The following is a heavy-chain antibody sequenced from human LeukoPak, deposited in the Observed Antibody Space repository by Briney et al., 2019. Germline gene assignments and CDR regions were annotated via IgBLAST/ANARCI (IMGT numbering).Heavy chain of an antibody. CDR2: ISGSGGST. D-gene: IGHD3-9*01. V-gene: IGHV3-23*01. Sequence: GGSLRLSCAASGFTFSSYAMSWVRQAPGQGLEWVSTISGSGGSTYYADSVKGRFTISRDNSKNTLYLQMNSLRAEDTAVYYCAKDLLAYYDILTGYTAGGFDYWGQGTLVTVSS. CDR1: GFTFSSYA. CDR3: AKDLLAYYDILTGYTAGGFDY. J-gene: IGHJ4*02.